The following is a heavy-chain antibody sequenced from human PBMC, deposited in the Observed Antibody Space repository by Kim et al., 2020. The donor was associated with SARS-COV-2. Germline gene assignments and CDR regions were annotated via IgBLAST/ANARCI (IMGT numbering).Heavy chain of an antibody. CDR3: ARGPYYGSGSYY. J-gene: IGHJ4*02. Sequence: SETLSLTCAVYGGSFSGYYWSWIRQPPGKGLEWIGEINHSGSTNYNPSLKSRVTISVDTSKNQFSLKLSSVTAADTAVYYCARGPYYGSGSYYWGQGTLV. CDR2: INHSGST. CDR1: GGSFSGYY. V-gene: IGHV4-34*01. D-gene: IGHD3-10*01.